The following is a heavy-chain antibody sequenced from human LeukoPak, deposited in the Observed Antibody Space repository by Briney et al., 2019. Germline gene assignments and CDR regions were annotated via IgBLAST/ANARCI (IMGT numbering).Heavy chain of an antibody. D-gene: IGHD3-22*01. CDR3: ARVLTSYYYDSSGQGGAFDI. J-gene: IGHJ3*02. CDR2: IRYDGSNK. CDR1: GFTFSSYG. Sequence: GGSLRLSCAASGFTFSSYGMHWVRQAPGKGLEWVAFIRYDGSNKYYADSVKGRFTISRDNSKNTLYLQMNSLRAEDTAVYYCARVLTSYYYDSSGQGGAFDIWGQGTMVTASS. V-gene: IGHV3-30*02.